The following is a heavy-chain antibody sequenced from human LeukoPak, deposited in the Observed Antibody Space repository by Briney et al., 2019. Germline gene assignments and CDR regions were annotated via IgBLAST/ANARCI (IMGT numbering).Heavy chain of an antibody. CDR1: GGSFSGYY. D-gene: IGHD3-22*01. J-gene: IGHJ5*02. Sequence: SETLSLTCAVYGGSFSGYYWSWIRQPPGKGLEWIGYIYYSGSTYYNPSLKSRVTISVDTSKNQFSLKLSSVTAADTAVYYCARLYLTKRTYYYDSSGYFRFDPWGQGTLVTVSS. CDR2: IYYSGST. V-gene: IGHV4-30-4*01. CDR3: ARLYLTKRTYYYDSSGYFRFDP.